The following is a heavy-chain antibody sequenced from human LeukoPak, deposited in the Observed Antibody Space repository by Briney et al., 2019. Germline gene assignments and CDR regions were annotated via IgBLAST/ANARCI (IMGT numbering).Heavy chain of an antibody. V-gene: IGHV1-46*01. CDR2: INPSGGST. CDR3: ARDLYYYDSSGYQDY. D-gene: IGHD3-22*01. CDR1: GYTFTSYY. Sequence: ASVKVSCKASGYTFTSYYMHWVRQAPGQGLEWMGIINPSGGSTSYAQKFQGRATMTRDTSTSTVYTELSSLRSEDTAVYYCARDLYYYDSSGYQDYWGQGTLVTVSS. J-gene: IGHJ4*02.